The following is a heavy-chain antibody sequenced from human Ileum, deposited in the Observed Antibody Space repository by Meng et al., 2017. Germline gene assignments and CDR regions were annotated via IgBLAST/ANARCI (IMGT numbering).Heavy chain of an antibody. D-gene: IGHD7-27*01. Sequence: QLQLQESGPGLVKPAETRSLRCTVSGGSISSSSHCCDWIRQPPGKGLEWIGSICYSGNTYYNPSLKSRVSMSVDTSKKQISLKLNSVTAADTAVYYCARRTGEVDLLDYWGQGTLVTVSS. CDR3: ARRTGEVDLLDY. CDR1: GGSISSSSHC. V-gene: IGHV4-39*01. CDR2: ICYSGNT. J-gene: IGHJ4*02.